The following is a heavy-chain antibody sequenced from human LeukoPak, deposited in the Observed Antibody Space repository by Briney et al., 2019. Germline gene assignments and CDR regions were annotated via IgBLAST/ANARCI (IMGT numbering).Heavy chain of an antibody. D-gene: IGHD3-22*01. Sequence: ASVTVSCTASGYTFTSYYMHWVRQAPGQGLEWMGIINPSGGSTSYAQKFQGRVTMTRDTSTSTVYMELSSLRSEDTAVYYCAREYGWDDSSGYGAFDIWGQGTMVTVSS. J-gene: IGHJ3*02. CDR1: GYTFTSYY. CDR2: INPSGGST. V-gene: IGHV1-46*01. CDR3: AREYGWDDSSGYGAFDI.